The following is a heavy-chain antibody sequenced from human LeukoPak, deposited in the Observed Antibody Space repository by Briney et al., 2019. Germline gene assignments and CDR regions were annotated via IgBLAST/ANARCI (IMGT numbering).Heavy chain of an antibody. CDR2: INHSGST. V-gene: IGHV4-34*01. Sequence: SETLSLTCAVYGGSFSGYYWSWIRQPPGKGLEWIGEINHSGSTNYNPSLKSRVTISVDTSKNQFSLKPSSVTAADTAVYYCARARKRYYYDSSGYYYFDYWGQGTLVTVSS. CDR1: GGSFSGYY. J-gene: IGHJ4*02. D-gene: IGHD3-22*01. CDR3: ARARKRYYYDSSGYYYFDY.